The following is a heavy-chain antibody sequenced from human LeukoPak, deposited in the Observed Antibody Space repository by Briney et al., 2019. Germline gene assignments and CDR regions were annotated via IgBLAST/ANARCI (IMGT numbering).Heavy chain of an antibody. Sequence: SVKASCKPSGYTFTGYYTHWVRQAPGQGLGWMGRINPNSGGTNYAQKFQGRVTMTRDTSISTAYMELSRLRSDDTAVYYCARERATVTARDYYYYMDVWGKGTTVTVSS. V-gene: IGHV1-2*06. D-gene: IGHD4-11*01. CDR1: GYTFTGYY. CDR2: INPNSGGT. CDR3: ARERATVTARDYYYYMDV. J-gene: IGHJ6*03.